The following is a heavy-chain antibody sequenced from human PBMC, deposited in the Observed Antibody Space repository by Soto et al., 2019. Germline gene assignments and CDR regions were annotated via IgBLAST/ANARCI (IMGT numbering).Heavy chain of an antibody. CDR2: ISRYGDFT. J-gene: IGHJ4*02. CDR3: AKDRYLDHDSRGYLFDN. Sequence: EVLLLESGGDLIQPGGSLRLSRAASGFTFNIYAMTWVRQAPGKGLEWVSAISRYGDFTYYADSVEGRFTISRDNSKNTRYLQMNSLRAEDTAVYYCAKDRYLDHDSRGYLFDNWGQGTLVTVSS. D-gene: IGHD3-22*01. V-gene: IGHV3-23*01. CDR1: GFTFNIYA.